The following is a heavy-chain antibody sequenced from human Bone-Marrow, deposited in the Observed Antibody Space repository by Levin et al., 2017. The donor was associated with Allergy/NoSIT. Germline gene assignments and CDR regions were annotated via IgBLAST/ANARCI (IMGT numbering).Heavy chain of an antibody. Sequence: GESLKISCKGSGYSFTSYWIGWVRQMPGKGLEWMGIIYPGDSDTRYSPSFQGQVTISADKSISTAYLQWSSLKASDTAMYYCARSIAAAAFGYYYYYMDVWGKGTTVTVSS. CDR3: ARSIAAAAFGYYYYYMDV. J-gene: IGHJ6*03. CDR2: IYPGDSDT. V-gene: IGHV5-51*01. CDR1: GYSFTSYW. D-gene: IGHD6-13*01.